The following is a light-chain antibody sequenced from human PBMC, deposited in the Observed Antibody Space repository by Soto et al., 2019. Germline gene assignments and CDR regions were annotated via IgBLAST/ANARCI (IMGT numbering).Light chain of an antibody. CDR2: GNS. CDR3: QSYDRSLSGVV. Sequence: QPVLTQPPSVSGAPGQRVTISCTGSSSNIGAGYDVHWYQQLPGTAPKLLIYGNSNRPSGVPDRFSGSKSGTSASLAITGRQAEDEADYYCQSYDRSLSGVVFGGGTKLTVL. CDR1: SSNIGAGYD. V-gene: IGLV1-40*01. J-gene: IGLJ2*01.